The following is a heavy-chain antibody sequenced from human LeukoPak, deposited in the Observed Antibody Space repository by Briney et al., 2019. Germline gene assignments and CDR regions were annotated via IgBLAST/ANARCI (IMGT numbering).Heavy chain of an antibody. D-gene: IGHD4-17*01. CDR1: GLTFSSSS. Sequence: GGSLRLSCAASGLTFSSSSLSWVRQAPGKGLEWVANIKQDGSEKYYVDSVKGRFTISRDNAKNSLSLQMNSLRAEDTAMYYCARARYGDSSFFDYWGQGTLVTVSS. J-gene: IGHJ4*02. CDR3: ARARYGDSSFFDY. CDR2: IKQDGSEK. V-gene: IGHV3-7*01.